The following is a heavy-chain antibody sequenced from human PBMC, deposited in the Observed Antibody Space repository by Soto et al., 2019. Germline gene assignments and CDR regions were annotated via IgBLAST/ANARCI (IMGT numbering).Heavy chain of an antibody. CDR2: IIPISGTP. J-gene: IGHJ4*02. D-gene: IGHD4-17*01. CDR3: ARGGMTTVTSLFDY. Sequence: SVKVSCKASGGTFNTYAFSWVRQAPGQGLEWMGGIIPISGTPNYAQKFQGRVTITADESTSTAYMEVSSLRSEDTAVYYCARGGMTTVTSLFDYWGQGTLVTVSS. CDR1: GGTFNTYA. V-gene: IGHV1-69*13.